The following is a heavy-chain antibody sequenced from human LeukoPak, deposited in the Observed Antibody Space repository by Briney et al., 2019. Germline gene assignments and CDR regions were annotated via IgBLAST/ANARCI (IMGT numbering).Heavy chain of an antibody. J-gene: IGHJ4*02. D-gene: IGHD4-17*01. V-gene: IGHV4-38-2*02. CDR2: IYHSGSP. CDR1: GYSISSGYY. Sequence: SETPSLTCTVSGYSISSGYYWGWIRQPPGKGLEWIGNIYHSGSPYYNPSLKSRVTISVDTSKNQFSLKLSSVTAADTAVYYCAREDGESLKRFDNWGQGTLVTVSS. CDR3: AREDGESLKRFDN.